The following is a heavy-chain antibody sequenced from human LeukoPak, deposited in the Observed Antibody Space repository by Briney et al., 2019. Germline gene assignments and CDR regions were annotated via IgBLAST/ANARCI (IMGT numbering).Heavy chain of an antibody. Sequence: ASVKVSCKASGYTFTTHALNWVRQAPGQGLEWMGWINTGNGYPTYAQGFTGRFVFSLDTSVSTAYLQISSLKAEDTAVYYCARAESTVTLGEVYWGQGTLVTVSS. D-gene: IGHD4-17*01. J-gene: IGHJ4*02. CDR1: GYTFTTHA. CDR2: INTGNGYP. V-gene: IGHV7-4-1*02. CDR3: ARAESTVTLGEVY.